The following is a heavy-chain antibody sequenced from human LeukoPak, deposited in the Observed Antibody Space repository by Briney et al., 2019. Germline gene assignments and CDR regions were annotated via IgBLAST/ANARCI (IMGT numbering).Heavy chain of an antibody. D-gene: IGHD1-26*01. Sequence: GRSLRLSCAASGFTFSSYGMHWVRQAPGKGLEWVAVISYDGSNKYYADSVKGRSTISRDNTKNTLYLQMNSLRAEDTAVYYCAKKGSVSGSYSYYFDYWGQGTLVTVSS. CDR3: AKKGSVSGSYSYYFDY. V-gene: IGHV3-30*18. CDR2: ISYDGSNK. J-gene: IGHJ4*01. CDR1: GFTFSSYG.